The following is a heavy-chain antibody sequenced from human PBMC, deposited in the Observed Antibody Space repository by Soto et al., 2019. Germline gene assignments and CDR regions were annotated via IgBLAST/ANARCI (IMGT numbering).Heavy chain of an antibody. CDR1: GFTFSSYE. D-gene: IGHD2-21*02. Sequence: PGGSLRLSCAASGFTFSSYEMNWVRQAPGKGLEWVSYISSSGSTIYYADSVKGRFTISRDNAKNSLYLQMNSLRAEDTAVYYCAREDGGNSRYYYYYGMDVWGQGTTVTV. CDR2: ISSSGSTI. V-gene: IGHV3-48*03. J-gene: IGHJ6*02. CDR3: AREDGGNSRYYYYYGMDV.